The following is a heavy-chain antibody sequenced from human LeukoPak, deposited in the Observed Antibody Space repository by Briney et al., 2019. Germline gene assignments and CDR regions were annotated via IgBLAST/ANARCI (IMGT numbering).Heavy chain of an antibody. V-gene: IGHV1-69*13. J-gene: IGHJ5*02. CDR2: IIPIFGTA. CDR3: ARDRVLLWFGEFSADPNWFDP. Sequence: ASVTVSCTASGGTFSSYAVSWVRQAPGQGLEWMGGIIPIFGTANYAQKFQGRVTITADESTSTAYMELSSLRSDDTAVYYCARDRVLLWFGEFSADPNWFDPWGQGTLVTVSS. CDR1: GGTFSSYA. D-gene: IGHD3-10*01.